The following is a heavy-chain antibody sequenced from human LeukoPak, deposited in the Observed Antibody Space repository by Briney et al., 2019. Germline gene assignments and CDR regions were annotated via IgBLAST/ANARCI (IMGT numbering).Heavy chain of an antibody. V-gene: IGHV7-4-1*02. CDR3: ARTRAPYYYASGSPDF. CDR1: GYTFTTYA. J-gene: IGHJ4*02. Sequence: ASVRVSCRASGYTFTTYAMNWVRQAPGQGLEWMGWINTNTGSPNYAQGFTGRFVFSLDTSVSTAYLQITSLKAEDTAVYYCARTRAPYYYASGSPDFWGQGTLVTVSS. D-gene: IGHD3-10*01. CDR2: INTNTGSP.